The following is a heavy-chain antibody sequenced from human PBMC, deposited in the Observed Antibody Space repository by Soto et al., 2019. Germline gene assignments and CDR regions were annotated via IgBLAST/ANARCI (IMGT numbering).Heavy chain of an antibody. CDR3: ANLGLGSGSYRRLFKNDY. J-gene: IGHJ4*02. V-gene: IGHV3-30*18. CDR2: ISYDGSNK. Sequence: GGSLRLSCAASGVTFSSYGMHWVRQAPGKGLEWVAVISYDGSNKYYADSVKGRFTISRDNSKNTLYLQMNSLRAEDTAVYYCANLGLGSGSYRRLFKNDYWGQGTLVTVSS. D-gene: IGHD1-26*01. CDR1: GVTFSSYG.